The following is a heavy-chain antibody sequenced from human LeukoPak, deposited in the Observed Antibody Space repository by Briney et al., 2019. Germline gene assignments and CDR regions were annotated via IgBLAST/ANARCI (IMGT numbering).Heavy chain of an antibody. Sequence: SETLSLTCAVYGGSFSGYYWSWIRQPPGKGLEWIGSIYHSGSTYYNPSLKSRVTISVDTSKNQFSLKLSSVTAADTAVYYCASPNYYDSSGFGYWGQGTLVTVSS. CDR1: GGSFSGYY. V-gene: IGHV4-34*01. CDR3: ASPNYYDSSGFGY. D-gene: IGHD3-22*01. J-gene: IGHJ4*02. CDR2: IYHSGST.